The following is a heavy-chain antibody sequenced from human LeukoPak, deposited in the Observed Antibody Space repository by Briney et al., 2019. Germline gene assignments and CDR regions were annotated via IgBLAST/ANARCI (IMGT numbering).Heavy chain of an antibody. CDR3: ARGGYYGSGNDFRFDP. CDR1: GGSISSYY. Sequence: SETLSLTCTVSGGSISSYYWSWIRQSPGKGLERIGYIHYTGSTNYNPSLKSRVTISVETSKNQFSLKLKSVTAADTAVYYCARGGYYGSGNDFRFDPWGQGTLVTVSS. D-gene: IGHD3-10*01. V-gene: IGHV4-59*01. J-gene: IGHJ5*02. CDR2: IHYTGST.